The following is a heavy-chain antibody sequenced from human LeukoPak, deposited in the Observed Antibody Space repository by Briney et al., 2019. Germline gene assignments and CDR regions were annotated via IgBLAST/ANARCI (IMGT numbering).Heavy chain of an antibody. Sequence: PGGSLRLSCAASGFTFDDYAMHWVRQAPGKGLEWASGISWNSGSIGYADSVKGRFTISRDNAKNSLYLQMNSLRAEDTALYYCAKDRRGLDGSYYFDYWGQGTLVTVSS. V-gene: IGHV3-9*01. CDR2: ISWNSGSI. CDR1: GFTFDDYA. CDR3: AKDRRGLDGSYYFDY. D-gene: IGHD5-24*01. J-gene: IGHJ4*02.